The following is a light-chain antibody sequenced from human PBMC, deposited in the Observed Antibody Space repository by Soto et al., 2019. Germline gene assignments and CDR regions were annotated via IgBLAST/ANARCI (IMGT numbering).Light chain of an antibody. CDR1: QIVSSSY. V-gene: IGKV3-20*01. Sequence: EIVLTQSPGTLSLSPVEIATLSCRASQIVSSSYLAWYQQKPGQAPRLLIYGASSRATGIPDRFSGSGSGTDFTLTISRLEPEDFAVYYCQQYGSSPLTFGGGTKVEIK. CDR2: GAS. CDR3: QQYGSSPLT. J-gene: IGKJ4*01.